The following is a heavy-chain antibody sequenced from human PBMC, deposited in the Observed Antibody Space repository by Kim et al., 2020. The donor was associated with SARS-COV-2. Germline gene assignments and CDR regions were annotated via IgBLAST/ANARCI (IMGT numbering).Heavy chain of an antibody. Sequence: TKDYADSVKGRFTVSRDNTKSSLFLQMDNLRGDDTAVYYCARGVGSRFDPWGQGTLVTVSS. J-gene: IGHJ5*02. CDR2: TK. CDR3: ARGVGSRFDP. V-gene: IGHV3-48*04. D-gene: IGHD2-15*01.